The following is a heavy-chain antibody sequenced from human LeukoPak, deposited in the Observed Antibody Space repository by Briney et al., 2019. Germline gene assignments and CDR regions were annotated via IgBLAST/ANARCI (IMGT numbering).Heavy chain of an antibody. D-gene: IGHD2-15*01. Sequence: ASVKVSCKASGYTFTSSAIHWVRQAPGQRLEWMGWINIGNGNTKYSQKFQGRVTIIRDTSASTAYMELSSLRSEDTAVYYCARDAGYCSGGSCPYNWFDPWGQGTLVTVSS. CDR2: INIGNGNT. CDR3: ARDAGYCSGGSCPYNWFDP. J-gene: IGHJ5*02. CDR1: GYTFTSSA. V-gene: IGHV1-3*04.